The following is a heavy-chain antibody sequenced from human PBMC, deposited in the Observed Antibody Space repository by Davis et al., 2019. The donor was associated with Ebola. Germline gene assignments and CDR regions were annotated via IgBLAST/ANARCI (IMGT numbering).Heavy chain of an antibody. CDR2: IKQDGSEK. J-gene: IGHJ4*02. CDR1: GFTFSSYW. D-gene: IGHD4-17*01. Sequence: GSLRLSCAASGFTFSSYWMSWVRQAPGKGLEWVANIKQDGSEKYYMDSVKGRFTISRDNAKNSLYLQMNSLRAEDTAVYYCAREAYGDYNLDYWGQGTLVTVSS. V-gene: IGHV3-7*03. CDR3: AREAYGDYNLDY.